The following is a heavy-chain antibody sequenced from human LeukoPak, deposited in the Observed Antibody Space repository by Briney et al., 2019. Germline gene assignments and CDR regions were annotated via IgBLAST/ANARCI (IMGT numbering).Heavy chain of an antibody. Sequence: PSETLSLTCAVYDGSFIGYYWTWVRQTPGKGLEWIGDTLHSGDPNYNPSLESRATISVDTSKDQFTMNLTSVTASDTAVYFGARGPIVAVPAVYYYYMDVWGSGTTVTVSS. V-gene: IGHV4-34*01. D-gene: IGHD2-2*01. CDR1: DGSFIGYY. CDR3: ARGPIVAVPAVYYYYMDV. CDR2: TLHSGDP. J-gene: IGHJ6*03.